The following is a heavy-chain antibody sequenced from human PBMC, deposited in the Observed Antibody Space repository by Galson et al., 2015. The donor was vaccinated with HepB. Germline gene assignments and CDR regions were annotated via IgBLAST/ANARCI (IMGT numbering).Heavy chain of an antibody. Sequence: SLRLSCAASGFTFSSYAMSWVRQAPRKGLEWVSAITPGGGPNYADSVKGRFTISGDNSRNTLYLQMNSLRADDTAVYYCAISPGWSSMDVWGQGTTVTVSS. CDR3: AISPGWSSMDV. CDR2: ITPGGGP. J-gene: IGHJ6*02. V-gene: IGHV3-23*01. D-gene: IGHD2-8*01. CDR1: GFTFSSYA.